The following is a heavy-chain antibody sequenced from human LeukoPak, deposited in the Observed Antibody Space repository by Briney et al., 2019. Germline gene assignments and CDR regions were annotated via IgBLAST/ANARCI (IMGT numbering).Heavy chain of an antibody. CDR2: AYHDEWPGDSK. V-gene: IGHV3-33*01. Sequence: PGRSLRLSCAASGFIFSSYGMHWVRQAPGKGLEWVAVAYHDEWPGDSKYYVDSVKGRFTVSRDNSKNTLYLQMSSLRAEDTAVYYCATGSGYYYDHWGQGTLVTVSS. J-gene: IGHJ4*02. CDR3: ATGSGYYYDH. D-gene: IGHD3-22*01. CDR1: GFIFSSYG.